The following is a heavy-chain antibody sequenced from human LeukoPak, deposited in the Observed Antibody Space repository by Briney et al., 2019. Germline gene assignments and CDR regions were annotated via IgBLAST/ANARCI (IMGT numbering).Heavy chain of an antibody. V-gene: IGHV3-23*01. J-gene: IGHJ5*02. CDR2: ISGSGGCT. CDR3: AEGYQLLLNH. D-gene: IGHD2-2*01. CDR1: GFTFSSYA. Sequence: GGSLRLSCAASGFTFSSYAMSWVRQAPGKGLEWVSAISGSGGCTYYADSVKGRFTISRDNSKNTLYLQMNSLRAEDTAVYYCAEGYQLLLNHWGQGTLVTVSS.